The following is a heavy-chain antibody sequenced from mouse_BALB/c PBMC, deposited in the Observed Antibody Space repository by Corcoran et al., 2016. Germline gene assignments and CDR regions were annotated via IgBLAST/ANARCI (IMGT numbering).Heavy chain of an antibody. V-gene: IGHV9-3-1*01. J-gene: IGHJ3*01. CDR3: ASYGSSRAWFAY. CDR1: GYTFTNYG. D-gene: IGHD1-1*01. Sequence: QIQLVQSGPELKKPGETVKISCKASGYTFTNYGMNWVKQAPGKGLKWMGWINTYTGEPTYVDDFKGRFAFSLETSASTAYLQINNLKNEDTATYFCASYGSSRAWFAYWGQGTLVTVSA. CDR2: INTYTGEP.